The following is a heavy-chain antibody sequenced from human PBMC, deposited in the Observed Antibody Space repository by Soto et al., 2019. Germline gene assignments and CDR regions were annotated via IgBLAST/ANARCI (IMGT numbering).Heavy chain of an antibody. CDR1: GGSIISSSYY. J-gene: IGHJ5*02. Sequence: QLQLQESGPGLVKPSETLSLICTVSGGSIISSSYYWGWIRQPPGKGLEWIGSVYFGGGTYYNPSLKSRLTISVDTSTNQLSLKLNSVTAADTSVYYCATSRPYIVATTVAWGQGILVTVS. CDR3: ATSRPYIVATTVA. D-gene: IGHD5-12*01. CDR2: VYFGGGT. V-gene: IGHV4-39*01.